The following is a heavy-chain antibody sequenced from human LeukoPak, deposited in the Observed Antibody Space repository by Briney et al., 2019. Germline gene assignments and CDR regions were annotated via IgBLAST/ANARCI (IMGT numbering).Heavy chain of an antibody. Sequence: KFQGRVTITRDTSASTAYMELSSLRSGDTAVYYCARSMIVVVTHFDYWGQGTLVTVSS. J-gene: IGHJ4*02. V-gene: IGHV1-3*01. D-gene: IGHD3-22*01. CDR3: ARSMIVVVTHFDY.